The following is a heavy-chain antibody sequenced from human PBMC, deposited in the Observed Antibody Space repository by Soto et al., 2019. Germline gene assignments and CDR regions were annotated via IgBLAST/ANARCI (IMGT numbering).Heavy chain of an antibody. CDR1: GGSIGSGHYP. J-gene: IGHJ4*02. D-gene: IGHD2-21*01. CDR3: ARLVGVAISP. V-gene: IGHV4-30-2*01. CDR2: IYPGGNT. Sequence: SETLSLTCAVSGGSIGSGHYPWTWIRQPPGKGLEWIGYIYPGGNTYYRPSLKSRVTIALDTSKSLVSLRLNSVTAADTAVYYCARLVGVAISPWRQGTLVTVSS.